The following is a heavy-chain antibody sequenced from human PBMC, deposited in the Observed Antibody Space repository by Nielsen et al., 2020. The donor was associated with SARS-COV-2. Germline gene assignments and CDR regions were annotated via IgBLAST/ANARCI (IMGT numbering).Heavy chain of an antibody. CDR3: ATEPAVAGQGRLDY. J-gene: IGHJ4*02. V-gene: IGHV7-4-1*02. CDR2: ISTRTGNP. Sequence: ASVKVSCKASGYSFSSISINWVRQAPGQGLEWMGWISTRTGNPTYDQGFTGRFVLSLDTSVSTAYLEITSLRGEDTAVYYCATEPAVAGQGRLDYWGQCSLVTVST. CDR1: GYSFSSIS. D-gene: IGHD6-19*01.